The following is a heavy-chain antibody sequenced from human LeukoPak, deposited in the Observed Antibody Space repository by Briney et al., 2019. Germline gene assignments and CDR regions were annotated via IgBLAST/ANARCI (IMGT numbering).Heavy chain of an antibody. CDR3: ARAGYYDSSGYYD. J-gene: IGHJ4*02. CDR1: GGSISSGGYY. Sequence: TLSLTCTVSGGSISSGGYYWSWIRQHPGKGLEWIGYIYYSGSTYYNPSLKSQVTISVDTSKNQFSLKLSSVTAADTAVYYCARAGYYDSSGYYDWGQGTLVTVSS. V-gene: IGHV4-31*01. CDR2: IYYSGST. D-gene: IGHD3-22*01.